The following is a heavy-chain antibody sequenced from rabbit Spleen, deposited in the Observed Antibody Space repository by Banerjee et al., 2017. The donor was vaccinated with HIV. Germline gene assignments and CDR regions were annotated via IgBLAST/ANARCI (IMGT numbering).Heavy chain of an antibody. CDR1: GDDFSNYG. V-gene: IGHV1S47*01. CDR2: IYPDYRSP. CDR3: ARARSAGAGYATDFRLDL. J-gene: IGHJ3*01. Sequence: QEQLVESGGSLVTLGGSLKLSCKASGDDFSNYGISWVRQAPGKGLEWIAYIYPDYRSPHYATWVNGRFTISLDNAQNTVTLQVTSLTAADTATYFCARARSAGAGYATDFRLDLWGPGTLVTVS. D-gene: IGHD6-1*01.